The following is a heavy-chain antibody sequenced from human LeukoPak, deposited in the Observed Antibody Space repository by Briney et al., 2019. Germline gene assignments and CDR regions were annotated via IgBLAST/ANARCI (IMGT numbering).Heavy chain of an antibody. D-gene: IGHD2-21*02. Sequence: SVKVSCKASGGTFSSYAISWVRQAPGQGLEWMGGIIPIFGTANYAQKFQGRVTITTDESTSTAYMELRSLRSDDTAVYYCARDCGGDCYQNWFDPWGQGTLVTVSS. CDR1: GGTFSSYA. CDR3: ARDCGGDCYQNWFDP. CDR2: IIPIFGTA. V-gene: IGHV1-69*05. J-gene: IGHJ5*02.